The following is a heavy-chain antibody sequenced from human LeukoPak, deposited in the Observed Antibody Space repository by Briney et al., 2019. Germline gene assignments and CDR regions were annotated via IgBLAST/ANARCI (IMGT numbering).Heavy chain of an antibody. J-gene: IGHJ5*02. CDR1: AFSFSNYN. Sequence: GGSLRLFCAASAFSFSNYNMHGLRQAPGKGVEGVASIDISNTYLFYAASVKGRFTISRDHAKDPLYLQMNNLRGHDAAVFYCARPGNDRSWYIDEPWGQGTLVTVSS. D-gene: IGHD6-13*01. CDR2: IDISNTYL. V-gene: IGHV3-21*01. CDR3: ARPGNDRSWYIDEP.